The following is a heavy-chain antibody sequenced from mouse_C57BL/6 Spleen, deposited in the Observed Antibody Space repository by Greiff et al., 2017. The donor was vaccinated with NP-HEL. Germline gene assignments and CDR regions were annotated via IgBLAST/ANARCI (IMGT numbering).Heavy chain of an antibody. CDR1: GYTFTNYW. D-gene: IGHD2-13*01. J-gene: IGHJ1*03. V-gene: IGHV1-63*01. CDR2: IYPGGGYT. Sequence: VKVVESGAELVRPGTSVKMSCKASGYTFTNYWIGWAKQRPGHGLEWIGDIYPGGGYTNYNEKFKGKATLTADKSSSTAYMQFSSLTSEDSAIYYCARSTTDWFFDVWGTGTTVTVSS. CDR3: ARSTTDWFFDV.